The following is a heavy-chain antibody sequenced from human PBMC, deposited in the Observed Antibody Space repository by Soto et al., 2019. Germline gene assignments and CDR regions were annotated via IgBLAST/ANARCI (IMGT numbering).Heavy chain of an antibody. D-gene: IGHD6-13*01. V-gene: IGHV3-21*01. J-gene: IGHJ4*02. CDR2: ISSSSSYI. CDR3: APLAAAGTGIDY. Sequence: PGGSLRLSCAASGFTFSSYSMNWVRQAPGKGLEGVSSISSSSSYIYYADSVKGRFTISRDNAKNSLYLQMNSLRAEDTAVYYCAPLAAAGTGIDYWGQGTLVTVSS. CDR1: GFTFSSYS.